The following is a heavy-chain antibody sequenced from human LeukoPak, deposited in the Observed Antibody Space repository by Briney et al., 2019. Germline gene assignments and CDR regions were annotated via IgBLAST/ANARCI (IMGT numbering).Heavy chain of an antibody. CDR2: ISNNGANT. D-gene: IGHD3-3*01. V-gene: IGHV3-64*02. CDR3: ARERLGVVIFDDAFDV. Sequence: GGSLRLSCAASGFTLTSYAMHWVRQTPGKGLEYVSAISNNGANTYYTASVKGRFIISRDISKNTLYLQMGSLRGDDMGVYYCARERLGVVIFDDAFDVWGQGKMVTVSS. CDR1: GFTLTSYA. J-gene: IGHJ3*01.